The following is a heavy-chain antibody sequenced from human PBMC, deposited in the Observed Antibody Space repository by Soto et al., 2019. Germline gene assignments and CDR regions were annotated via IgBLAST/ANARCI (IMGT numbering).Heavy chain of an antibody. CDR2: ISYDGSNK. CDR3: AKDLGRPSIAVAGTG. Sequence: SLRLSCAASGFTFSSYGMHWVRQAPGKGLEWVAVISYDGSNKYYADSVKGRFTISRDNSKNTLYLQMNSLRAEDTAVYYCAKDLGRPSIAVAGTGWGQGTLVTVSS. J-gene: IGHJ4*02. V-gene: IGHV3-30*18. D-gene: IGHD6-19*01. CDR1: GFTFSSYG.